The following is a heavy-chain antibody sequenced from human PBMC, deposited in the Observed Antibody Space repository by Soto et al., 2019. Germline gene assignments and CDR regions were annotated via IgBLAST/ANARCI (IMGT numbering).Heavy chain of an antibody. J-gene: IGHJ4*02. CDR3: AHATRRDDYFGY. CDR1: GFSLNTGGVG. Sequence: SGPTLVNPTQTLTLTCTFSGFSLNTGGVGVGWIRQPPGKALEWLALIYWNDDKRYRPSLESRLTITKDSSKNQVVLTLTTIDPVDTATYYCAHATRRDDYFGYWGQGTLVTVSS. V-gene: IGHV2-5*01. CDR2: IYWNDDK.